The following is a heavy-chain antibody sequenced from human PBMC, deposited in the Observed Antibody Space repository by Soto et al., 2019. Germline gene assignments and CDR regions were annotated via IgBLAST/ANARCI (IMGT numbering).Heavy chain of an antibody. V-gene: IGHV1-2*04. J-gene: IGHJ4*02. CDR2: INPSSGGT. Sequence: ASVKVSCKVSGYTLTELSMHWVRQAPGQGLEWMGWINPSSGGTNYAQKFQGWVTMTRDTSISTAYMELSRLRSDDTAVYYCARDSYGSGSFCDYWGQGTLVTVS. CDR3: ARDSYGSGSFCDY. D-gene: IGHD3-10*01. CDR1: GYTLTELS.